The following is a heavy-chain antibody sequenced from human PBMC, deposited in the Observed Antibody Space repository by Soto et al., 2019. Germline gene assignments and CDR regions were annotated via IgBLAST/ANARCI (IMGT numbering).Heavy chain of an antibody. CDR3: ARARGARYFDY. V-gene: IGHV4-30-4*01. CDR1: GGSISSGDYY. CDR2: IYYSRST. Sequence: QVQLQESGPGLVKPSQTLSLTCTISGGSISSGDYYWSWIRQPPGKGLEWIGYIYYSRSTYYNPSLKSLVTISVDASQTQFSLKRSAVTAADTAVYYCARARGARYFDYWGQGTLVTVSS. D-gene: IGHD2-15*01. J-gene: IGHJ4*02.